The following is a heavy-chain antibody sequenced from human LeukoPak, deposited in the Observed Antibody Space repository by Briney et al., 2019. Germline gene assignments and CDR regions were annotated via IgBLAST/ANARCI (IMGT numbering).Heavy chain of an antibody. CDR1: GFTVSSNY. CDR3: ARGSYYDFWSGYYGHFDY. V-gene: IGHV3-53*01. Sequence: GGSLRLSCAVSGFTVSSNYMSWVRQAPGKGLEWVSVIYSGGNTYYADSVKGRFTISRDQSKNTIHLQMNSLRAEDTAVYHCARGSYYDFWSGYYGHFDYWGQGTPVTVSS. D-gene: IGHD3-3*01. CDR2: IYSGGNT. J-gene: IGHJ4*02.